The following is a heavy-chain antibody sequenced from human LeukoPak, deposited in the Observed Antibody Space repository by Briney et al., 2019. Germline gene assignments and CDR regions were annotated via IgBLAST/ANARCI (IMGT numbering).Heavy chain of an antibody. CDR2: ISPNSGDT. V-gene: IGHV1-2*02. Sequence: ASVKVSCKASGYTFTGYYMHWVRQAPGQGLEWMGWISPNSGDTNYAQKFQGRVTMTRDTSIRTAYMDLSRLRSDDTAVYYCAKHNMAVTGTGLDYWGQGTLVTVSS. CDR1: GYTFTGYY. D-gene: IGHD6-19*01. J-gene: IGHJ4*02. CDR3: AKHNMAVTGTGLDY.